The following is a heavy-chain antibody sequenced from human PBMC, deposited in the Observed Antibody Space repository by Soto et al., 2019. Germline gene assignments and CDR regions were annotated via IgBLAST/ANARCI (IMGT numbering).Heavy chain of an antibody. Sequence: SETLSLTCTVSGGSVRCDTHYWSWIRQPPAKRLEWLGFIYSSGSTNYNPSLKSRVTMSVDTSKNQFSLKLRSVIVADTAVYHCARFVRSCSGTTCYTRADVWGQGTTVTVSS. D-gene: IGHD2-2*02. CDR1: GGSVRCDTHY. J-gene: IGHJ6*02. CDR2: IYSSGST. V-gene: IGHV4-61*01. CDR3: ARFVRSCSGTTCYTRADV.